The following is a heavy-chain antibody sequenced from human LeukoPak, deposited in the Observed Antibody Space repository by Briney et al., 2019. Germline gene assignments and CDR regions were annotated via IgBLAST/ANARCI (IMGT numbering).Heavy chain of an antibody. V-gene: IGHV4-38-2*02. CDR3: ARGIVGATRGVYYFDY. J-gene: IGHJ4*02. CDR1: GYSISSGYY. Sequence: PSETLSLTCTVSGYSISSGYYWGWIRQPPGKGLEWIGSIYHSGSTYYNPSLKSRVTISVDTSKNQFSLKLSSVTAADTAVYYCARGIVGATRGVYYFDYWGQGTLVTVSS. D-gene: IGHD1-26*01. CDR2: IYHSGST.